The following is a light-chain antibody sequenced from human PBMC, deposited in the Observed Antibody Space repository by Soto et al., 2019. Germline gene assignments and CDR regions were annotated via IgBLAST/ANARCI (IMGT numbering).Light chain of an antibody. J-gene: IGKJ1*01. Sequence: EIVLTQSPCSLSFSPGERATLSCRASQSVDCTFFAWDQKKPCQAPRLLIYGASKRATGVPDRFSGSGSGTDFTLTISRQEPEEFAVYYCQQYMSSVTFGQGTKVEI. CDR1: QSVDCTF. CDR2: GAS. CDR3: QQYMSSVT. V-gene: IGKV3-20*01.